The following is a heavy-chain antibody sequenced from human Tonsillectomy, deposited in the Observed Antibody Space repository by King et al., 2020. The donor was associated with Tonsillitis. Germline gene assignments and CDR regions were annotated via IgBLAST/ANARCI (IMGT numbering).Heavy chain of an antibody. D-gene: IGHD4-17*01. CDR2: MNPNSGNT. Sequence: QLVQSGAEVKKPGASVKVSCKASGYTFTSYDINWVRQATGQGLEWMGWMNPNSGNTGYAQKFQGRVTMTRNTSISTAYMELSSLRSEDTAVYYCARASSKTVTTPYAFDIWGQGKMVTVSS. CDR1: GYTFTSYD. V-gene: IGHV1-8*02. CDR3: ARASSKTVTTPYAFDI. J-gene: IGHJ3*02.